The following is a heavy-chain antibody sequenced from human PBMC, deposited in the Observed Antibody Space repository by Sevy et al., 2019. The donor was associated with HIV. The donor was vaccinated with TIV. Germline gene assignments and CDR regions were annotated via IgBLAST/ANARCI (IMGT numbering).Heavy chain of an antibody. CDR1: GFTVSSNY. CDR3: SSDQVARGEYYYYYMDV. V-gene: IGHV3-53*01. CDR2: IYSSGST. Sequence: GGSLRLSCAASGFTVSSNYMSWVRQAPGKGLEWVSVIYSSGSTYYADSAKGRFTISRYSSKNTHNLQMNSLKAEDAAVDYCSSDQVARGEYYYYYMDVWGKGTTVTVSS. D-gene: IGHD3-16*01. J-gene: IGHJ6*03.